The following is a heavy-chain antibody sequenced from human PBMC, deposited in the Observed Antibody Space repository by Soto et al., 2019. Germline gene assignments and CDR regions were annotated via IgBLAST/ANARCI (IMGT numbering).Heavy chain of an antibody. D-gene: IGHD2-15*01. CDR3: AREGGGYCSGGSCYSVIT. CDR2: INHSGST. J-gene: IGHJ4*02. Sequence: SETLSLTCAVYGGSFSGYYWSWIRQPPGKGLEWIGEINHSGSTNYNPSLKSRVTISVDTSKNQFSLKLSSVTAADTAVYYCAREGGGYCSGGSCYSVITWGQGTLVTVSS. CDR1: GGSFSGYY. V-gene: IGHV4-34*01.